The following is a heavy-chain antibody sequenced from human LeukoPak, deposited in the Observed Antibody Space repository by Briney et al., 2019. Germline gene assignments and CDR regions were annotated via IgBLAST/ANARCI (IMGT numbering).Heavy chain of an antibody. D-gene: IGHD6-19*01. CDR3: AKDWTVGGWSNFDI. Sequence: QPGGSLRLSCAASGFTFSSYWMSWVRQAPGKGLEWVANIKQDGSEKYYVDSVKGRFTISRDNVKNSLYLQMNSLRAEDTAVYYCAKDWTVGGWSNFDIWGQGTMVTVSS. CDR1: GFTFSSYW. V-gene: IGHV3-7*01. J-gene: IGHJ3*02. CDR2: IKQDGSEK.